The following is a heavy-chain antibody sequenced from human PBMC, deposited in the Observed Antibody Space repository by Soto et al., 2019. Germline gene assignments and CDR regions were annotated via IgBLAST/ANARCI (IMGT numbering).Heavy chain of an antibody. J-gene: IGHJ4*02. Sequence: GGSLRLSCAASGFTVSSNYMSWVRQAPGKGLEWVSIIYSGGKTFYADSVKGRFTVSRDNSKNILYLQLNSLRAEDTAVYYCARGYYGSGPLDYWGQGTLVTV. CDR1: GFTVSSNY. D-gene: IGHD3-10*01. CDR3: ARGYYGSGPLDY. CDR2: IYSGGKT. V-gene: IGHV3-66*01.